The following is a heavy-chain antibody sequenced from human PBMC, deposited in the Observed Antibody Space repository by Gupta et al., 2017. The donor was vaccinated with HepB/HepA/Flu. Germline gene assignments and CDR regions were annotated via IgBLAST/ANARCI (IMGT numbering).Heavy chain of an antibody. CDR3: ARGRGSNYRDAFDV. D-gene: IGHD4-11*01. V-gene: IGHV3-33*01. CDR1: GMVARTFG. J-gene: IGHJ3*01. Sequence: QVQLVARGGGVDQPGMLLAPSGRTGGMVARTFGSHWARQGPGKGLEWVAVIWNDGSDQYYADSVKGRFTVSRDNSKNTLSLQMNSLRVEDTAIYYCARGRGSNYRDAFDVWGQGTMVTVSS. CDR2: IWNDGSDQ.